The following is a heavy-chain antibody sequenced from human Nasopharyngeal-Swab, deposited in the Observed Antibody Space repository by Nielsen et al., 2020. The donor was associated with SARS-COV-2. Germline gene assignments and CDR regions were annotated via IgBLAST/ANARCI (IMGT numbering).Heavy chain of an antibody. CDR3: ARQSCSGGTCYSWWYFDL. D-gene: IGHD2-15*01. V-gene: IGHV5-51*01. CDR1: GYSFTNNW. Sequence: GESLKISCKGSGYSFTNNWIGWVRQMPGKGLELMGIIYPGDSDTKYSPSLQGQVTISADKSSSTAYLQWSSLKASDSGMYYYARQSCSGGTCYSWWYFDLWGRGTLVTVSS. CDR2: IYPGDSDT. J-gene: IGHJ2*01.